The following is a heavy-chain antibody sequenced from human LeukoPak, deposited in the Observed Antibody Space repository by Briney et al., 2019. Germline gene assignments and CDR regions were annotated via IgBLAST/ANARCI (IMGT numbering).Heavy chain of an antibody. J-gene: IGHJ4*02. CDR3: ARGQYCSTTTCYSARRYFDF. D-gene: IGHD2-2*01. Sequence: PSETPSLTCAVSGGAFSNYFWTWIRQPPGKGLEWIAEINDSGSTNSNSSLRSRVAISVDTSKNQFSLRLTSVTAADTAVYYCARGQYCSTTTCYSARRYFDFWGQGTLVTVSS. V-gene: IGHV4-34*01. CDR2: INDSGST. CDR1: GGAFSNYF.